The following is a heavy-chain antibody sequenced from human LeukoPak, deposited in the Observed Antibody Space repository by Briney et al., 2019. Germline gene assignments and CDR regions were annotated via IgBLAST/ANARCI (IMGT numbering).Heavy chain of an antibody. CDR1: GFTFSSYW. D-gene: IGHD1-26*01. CDR2: IKQDGSEK. J-gene: IGHJ4*02. Sequence: PGGSLRLSCAASGFTFSSYWMSWVRQAPGKGLEWVANIKQDGSEKYYVDSVKGRFTISRDNAKNSLYLQMNSLRADDTGVYYCARDFTTNSGSYYYFDYWGQGTLVTVSS. CDR3: ARDFTTNSGSYYYFDY. V-gene: IGHV3-7*01.